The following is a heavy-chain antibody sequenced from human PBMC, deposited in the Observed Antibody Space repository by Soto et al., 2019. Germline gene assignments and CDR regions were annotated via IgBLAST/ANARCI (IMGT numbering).Heavy chain of an antibody. CDR2: ISYDGSNK. CDR1: GFTFSSYA. Sequence: GGSLRLSCADSGFTFSSYAMHWVRQAPGKGLEWVAVISYDGSNKYYADSVKGRFTISRDNSKNTLYLQMNSLRAEDTAVYYCARDRGAFDIWGQGTMVTVSS. V-gene: IGHV3-30-3*01. J-gene: IGHJ3*02. CDR3: ARDRGAFDI.